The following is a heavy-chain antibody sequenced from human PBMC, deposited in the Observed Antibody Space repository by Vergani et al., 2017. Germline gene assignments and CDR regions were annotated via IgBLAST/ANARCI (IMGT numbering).Heavy chain of an antibody. CDR1: GGAFSAYG. J-gene: IGHJ6*02. CDR2: IIPIFKTP. Sequence: QVHLVQSGAEVKKPGSSVKVSCKTSGGAFSAYGLDWVRQAPGQGLEWMGRIIPIFKTPIYAQKFQGRVTITADESTDTIYMQLSSLISDDTAVYYCARAYNRNERDGLDVWGPGTTVIVS. CDR3: ARAYNRNERDGLDV. D-gene: IGHD5-24*01. V-gene: IGHV1-69*13.